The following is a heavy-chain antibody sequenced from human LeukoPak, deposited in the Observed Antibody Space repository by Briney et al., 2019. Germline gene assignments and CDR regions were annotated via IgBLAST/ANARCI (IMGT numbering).Heavy chain of an antibody. V-gene: IGHV4-59*01. CDR2: IYYSGST. D-gene: IGHD2-2*01. CDR1: GGSISSYY. J-gene: IGHJ5*02. CDR3: ARVQGQLLSRPDWFDP. Sequence: SETLSLTSTVPGGSISSYYWSWSRQPPGKGLEWIGYIYYSGSTNYNPSLKSRVTISVDTSKNQFSLNLSSVTAAYTALYYCARVQGQLLSRPDWFDPWGQGSLVTVSS.